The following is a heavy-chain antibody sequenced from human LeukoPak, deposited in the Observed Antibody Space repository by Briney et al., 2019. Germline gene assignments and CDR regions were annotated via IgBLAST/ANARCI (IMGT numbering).Heavy chain of an antibody. D-gene: IGHD3-22*01. CDR1: GGSISSYY. CDR3: ARGRHFYYYDSSGYYFDY. Sequence: SETLSLTCTVSGGSISSYYWSWLRQPPGKGLEWIGYIYYSGSTNYNPSLKSRVTISVDTSKNQFSLKLSSVTAADTAVYYCARGRHFYYYDSSGYYFDYWGQGTLVTVSS. J-gene: IGHJ4*02. V-gene: IGHV4-59*01. CDR2: IYYSGST.